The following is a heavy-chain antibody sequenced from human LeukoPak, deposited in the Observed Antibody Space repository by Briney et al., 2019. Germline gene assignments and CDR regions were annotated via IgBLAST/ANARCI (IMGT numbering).Heavy chain of an antibody. D-gene: IGHD3-3*01. CDR2: IYNSGST. Sequence: PSETLSLTCTVSSGSNSSGRYFWNWIRQPAGRGLEWIGRIYNSGSTHYNPSLKSRVPITVATAKTKFSLKLSSVTAADTSGDYCAREEVKRITIFGVVAITPDSWGEGTLVTVSS. J-gene: IGHJ4*02. CDR1: SGSNSSGRYF. CDR3: AREEVKRITIFGVVAITPDS. V-gene: IGHV4-61*02.